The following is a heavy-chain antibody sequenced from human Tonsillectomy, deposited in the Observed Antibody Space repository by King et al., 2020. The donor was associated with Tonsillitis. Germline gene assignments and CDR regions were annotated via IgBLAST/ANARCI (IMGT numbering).Heavy chain of an antibody. V-gene: IGHV3-23*04. J-gene: IGHJ4*01. CDR1: GFTFSSYA. D-gene: IGHD1-26*01. CDR2: ISGSGGST. Sequence: VQLVESGGGLVQPGGSLRLSCAASGFTFSSYAMSWVRQAPGKGLEWVSAISGSGGSTYYAESVKGRFTISRDNSKNTLYLQMNSLRAEDTAVYYCVRGGELLPSPYWGQGTLVTVSS. CDR3: VRGGELLPSPY.